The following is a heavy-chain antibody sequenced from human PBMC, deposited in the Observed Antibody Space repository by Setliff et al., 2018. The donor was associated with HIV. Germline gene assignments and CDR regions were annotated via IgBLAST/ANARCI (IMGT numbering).Heavy chain of an antibody. V-gene: IGHV4-4*09. CDR2: IYSSGTT. D-gene: IGHD2-8*02. CDR3: ARLIHTGLLYFDF. Sequence: PSETLSLTCTGSGGSISSYYWSWIRQPPGKGLEWIGYIYSSGTTQYNPSVESRVTMSLDTSRDQFSLNLRSVTAADTAVYFCARLIHTGLLYFDFWGRGTLVTVSS. J-gene: IGHJ4*02. CDR1: GGSISSYY.